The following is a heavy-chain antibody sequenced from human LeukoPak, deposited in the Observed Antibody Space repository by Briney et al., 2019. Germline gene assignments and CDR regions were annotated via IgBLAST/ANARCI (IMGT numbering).Heavy chain of an antibody. Sequence: PGGSLRLSCAASGFTFSSYGMHWVRQAPGKGLEWVAVIWYDGSNKYYADSVKGRFTISRDNSKNTLYLQMNSLRAEDTAVYYCARDSFRYSSSRSEVGYWGQGTLVTVSS. J-gene: IGHJ4*02. V-gene: IGHV3-33*01. CDR2: IWYDGSNK. CDR1: GFTFSSYG. CDR3: ARDSFRYSSSRSEVGY. D-gene: IGHD6-6*01.